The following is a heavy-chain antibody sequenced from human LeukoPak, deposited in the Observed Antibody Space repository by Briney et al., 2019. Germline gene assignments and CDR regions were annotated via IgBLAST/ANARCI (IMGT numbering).Heavy chain of an antibody. CDR2: INSDESNT. CDR3: ARDDYGDYFFPY. J-gene: IGHJ4*02. Sequence: GGSLRLSXAASGFTFSTYWMHWVRQAPGKGLVWVSRINSDESNTNYADSVKGRFTISRDNAKNTLYLQMNSLRAEDTAVYYCARDDYGDYFFPYWGQGTLVTVSS. CDR1: GFTFSTYW. V-gene: IGHV3-74*01. D-gene: IGHD4-17*01.